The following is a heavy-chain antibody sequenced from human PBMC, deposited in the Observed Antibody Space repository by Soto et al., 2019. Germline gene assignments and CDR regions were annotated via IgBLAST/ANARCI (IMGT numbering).Heavy chain of an antibody. Sequence: GGSLRLSCAASGFTFSSYSMNWVRQAPGKGLEWVSSISSSSSYIYYADSVKGRFTISRDNAKNSLYLQMNSLRAEDTAVYYCARDSETTVTTPYYYYMDVWGKGTTVTVSS. CDR3: ARDSETTVTTPYYYYMDV. CDR2: ISSSSSYI. J-gene: IGHJ6*03. CDR1: GFTFSSYS. D-gene: IGHD4-17*01. V-gene: IGHV3-21*01.